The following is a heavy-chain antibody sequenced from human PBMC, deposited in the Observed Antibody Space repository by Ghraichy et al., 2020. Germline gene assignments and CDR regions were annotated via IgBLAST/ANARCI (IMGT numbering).Heavy chain of an antibody. D-gene: IGHD1-26*01. CDR2: IYYSGGT. CDR3: ARWDGNWFDP. CDR1: GGSITSYY. J-gene: IGHJ5*02. V-gene: IGHV4-59*08. Sequence: SETLSLTCTVSGGSITSYYWSWIRQPPGKGLEWIKYIYYSGGTKYNASLKSRVTMSVDTSKNHFSLKLSSVTAADTAVYHCARWDGNWFDPWGQGILVTVSS.